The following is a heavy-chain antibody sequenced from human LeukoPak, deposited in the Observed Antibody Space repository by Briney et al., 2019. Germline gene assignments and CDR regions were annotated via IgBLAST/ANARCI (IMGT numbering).Heavy chain of an antibody. J-gene: IGHJ4*02. Sequence: GGSLRLSCAASGFTFSSFVMSWVRQAPGKGLEWVSTISGSGSIIDYADSVKGRFTFSRDNSRNMVYLQMNSLRAEDTAVYYCAKDLPDYGDYIEGYWGQGTLVTVSS. D-gene: IGHD4-17*01. CDR2: ISGSGSII. CDR3: AKDLPDYGDYIEGY. V-gene: IGHV3-23*01. CDR1: GFTFSSFV.